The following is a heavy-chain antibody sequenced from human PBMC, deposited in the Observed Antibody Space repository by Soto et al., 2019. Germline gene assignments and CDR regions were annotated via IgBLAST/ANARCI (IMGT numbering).Heavy chain of an antibody. CDR1: GDSIGSGGHY. D-gene: IGHD7-27*01. V-gene: IGHV4-31*03. CDR3: ARDQALAPTVWGY. Sequence: SETLSLTCSVSGDSIGSGGHYWNWIRQHPEKGLXWIXXIXXSXXXXXNXXLRSRLRISLDTSKNQFFLRLTSVTAAETARYYCARDQALAPTVWGYWGQGIQVTVSS. J-gene: IGHJ4*02. CDR2: IXXSXXX.